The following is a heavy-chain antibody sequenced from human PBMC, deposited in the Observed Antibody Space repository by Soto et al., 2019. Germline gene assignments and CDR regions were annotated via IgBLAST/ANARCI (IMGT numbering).Heavy chain of an antibody. CDR1: GYTFTNFG. CDR3: ARVWVRGEVDF. D-gene: IGHD3-10*01. Sequence: ASVKVSCKASGYTFTNFGISWVRQAPGQGLEWMGWISAYNGNTNYAQKFQGRVTMTTDTSTSTAYMELRSLRSDDTAVYYCARVWVRGEVDFWGQGTLVTVSS. V-gene: IGHV1-18*01. J-gene: IGHJ4*02. CDR2: ISAYNGNT.